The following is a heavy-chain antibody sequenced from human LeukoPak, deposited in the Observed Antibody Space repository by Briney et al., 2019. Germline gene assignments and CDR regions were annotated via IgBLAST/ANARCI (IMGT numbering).Heavy chain of an antibody. J-gene: IGHJ4*02. CDR2: ISAYNGNT. V-gene: IGHV1-18*01. CDR1: GYTFTSYG. Sequence: ASVTVSCKASGYTFTSYGISWVRQAPGQGLEWMGWISAYNGNTNYAQKLQGRVTMTTDTSTSIAYMELRSLRFDDTAVYYCARDYCSSTSCYSWIWGQGTLVTVSS. D-gene: IGHD2-2*02. CDR3: ARDYCSSTSCYSWI.